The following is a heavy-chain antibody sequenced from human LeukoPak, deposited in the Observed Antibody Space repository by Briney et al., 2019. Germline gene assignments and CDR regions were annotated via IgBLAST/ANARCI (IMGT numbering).Heavy chain of an antibody. CDR1: GFTFRSFS. D-gene: IGHD4-17*01. J-gene: IGHJ4*02. V-gene: IGHV3-48*02. CDR3: ARGETAVTSSLDF. Sequence: GGSLRLSCAASGFTFRSFSMNWVRQAPGKGLEWISFISGSGSTIYYADSVKGRFTVSRDNAKNSVYLHMNNLREEDTSVYYCARGETAVTSSLDFWGRGTLVTVSS. CDR2: ISGSGSTI.